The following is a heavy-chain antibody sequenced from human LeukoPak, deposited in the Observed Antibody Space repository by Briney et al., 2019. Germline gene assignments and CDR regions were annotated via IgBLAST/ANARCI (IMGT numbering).Heavy chain of an antibody. D-gene: IGHD6-13*01. Sequence: VSVKVFFKVCGSIYSSYAIKRARQATRRGLVCMGWMNPNSRNTGYTQKFEERVIITRNTPIRTAYMELSSLRSEDTAVYYCARAPKLYSSTAYYYYYMDVWGKGTTVTVSS. CDR2: MNPNSRNT. CDR3: ARAPKLYSSTAYYYYYMDV. V-gene: IGHV1-8*02. J-gene: IGHJ6*03. CDR1: GSIYSSYA.